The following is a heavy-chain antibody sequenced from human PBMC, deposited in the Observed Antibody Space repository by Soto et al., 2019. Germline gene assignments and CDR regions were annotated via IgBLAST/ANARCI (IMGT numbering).Heavy chain of an antibody. D-gene: IGHD6-25*01. CDR3: ARVGRLQAPDY. CDR2: ISYDGSNK. CDR1: GFIFSSYA. J-gene: IGHJ4*02. V-gene: IGHV3-30-3*01. Sequence: QVQLVESGGGVVQPGRSLRLSCAASGFIFSSYAMHWVRQAPGKGLEWVAVISYDGSNKYYADSVKGRFTISRDNSKNTLYLQLNSLRGEATAVYYCARVGRLQAPDYWGQGTVVTVSS.